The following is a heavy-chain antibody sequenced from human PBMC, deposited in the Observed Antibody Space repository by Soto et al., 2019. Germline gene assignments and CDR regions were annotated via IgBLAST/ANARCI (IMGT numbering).Heavy chain of an antibody. J-gene: IGHJ5*02. V-gene: IGHV1-8*01. CDR3: ARRETFGSLNWFDP. Sequence: ASVKVSCKASGYSFTNNDVRWVRQATGQGFEWMGWMNPGSVDTGYAQKFQGRVTMTRDISIATAYMELSSLRSDDTAIYYCARRETFGSLNWFDPWGQGTLVTV. CDR2: MNPGSVDT. CDR1: GYSFTNND. D-gene: IGHD3-16*01.